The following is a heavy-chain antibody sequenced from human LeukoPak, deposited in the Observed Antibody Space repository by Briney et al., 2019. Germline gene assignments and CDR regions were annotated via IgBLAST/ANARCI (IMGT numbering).Heavy chain of an antibody. Sequence: SETLSLTCSVSGGSVSNYYWSWIRQPAGKGLEWIGRIYTSGSTNYNPSLKSRVTMSVDTSKNQFSLKLSSVTAADTAVYYCAREGTAGTNLNWFDPWGQGTLVTVSS. CDR2: IYTSGST. J-gene: IGHJ5*02. CDR3: AREGTAGTNLNWFDP. V-gene: IGHV4-4*07. D-gene: IGHD1-1*01. CDR1: GGSVSNYY.